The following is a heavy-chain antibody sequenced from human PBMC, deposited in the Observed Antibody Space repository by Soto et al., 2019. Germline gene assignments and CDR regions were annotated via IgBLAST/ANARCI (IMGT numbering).Heavy chain of an antibody. J-gene: IGHJ3*02. CDR3: ARDWDYDSSGYPGPHAFDI. D-gene: IGHD3-22*01. CDR1: GYTFTSYY. CDR2: INPSGGST. V-gene: IGHV1-46*01. Sequence: GASVKVSCKASGYTFTSYYMHWVRQAPGQGLEWMGIINPSGGSTSYAQKFQGRVTMTRDTSTSTVYMELSSLRSEDTAVYYCARDWDYDSSGYPGPHAFDIWGQGTMVTVSS.